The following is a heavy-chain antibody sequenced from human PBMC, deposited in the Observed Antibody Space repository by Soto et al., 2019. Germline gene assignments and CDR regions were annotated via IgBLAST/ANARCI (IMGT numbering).Heavy chain of an antibody. CDR1: GITFSSYA. CDR3: ASMEGARRFDY. CDR2: ISGSGGST. V-gene: IGHV3-23*01. Sequence: EVQLLESGGGLVQPGGSLRLSCAASGITFSSYAMSWVRQAPGKGLEWVSTISGSGGSTYYADSVKGRFTISRDNSKNTLDLQMNSLRAEDTGVYYWASMEGARRFDYWGQGTLVTVSS. J-gene: IGHJ4*02. D-gene: IGHD1-26*01.